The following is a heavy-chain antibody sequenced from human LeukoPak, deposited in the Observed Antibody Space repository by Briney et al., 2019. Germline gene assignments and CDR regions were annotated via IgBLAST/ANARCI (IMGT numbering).Heavy chain of an antibody. Sequence: SETLSLTCTVSGGSISSYYWSWIRQPAGKGLEWIGRIYTSGSTNYNPSLKSRVTMSVDTSKNQFSLKLSSVTAVDTAVYYCARIYYYDSSAFFSFDPWGQGTLVTVSS. CDR1: GGSISSYY. D-gene: IGHD3-22*01. CDR3: ARIYYYDSSAFFSFDP. J-gene: IGHJ5*02. V-gene: IGHV4-4*07. CDR2: IYTSGST.